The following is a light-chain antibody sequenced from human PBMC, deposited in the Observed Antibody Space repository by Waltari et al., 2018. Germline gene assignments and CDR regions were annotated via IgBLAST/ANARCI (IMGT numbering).Light chain of an antibody. CDR3: QQYNSWPRT. V-gene: IGKV3-15*01. CDR1: QSVSSD. CDR2: AAS. Sequence: EVMMTQSPATLSVSPGERATLSCRASQSVSSDLAWYQQKAGQAPRLLIYAASTRPTGIPSRFSGSGSGTEFTLTISSLQSEDFAVYYCQQYNSWPRTFGLGTKVETK. J-gene: IGKJ1*01.